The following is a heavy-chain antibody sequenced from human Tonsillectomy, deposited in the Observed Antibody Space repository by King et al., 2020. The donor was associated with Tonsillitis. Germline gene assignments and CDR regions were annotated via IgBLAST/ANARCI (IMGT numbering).Heavy chain of an antibody. V-gene: IGHV3-21*01. J-gene: IGHJ6*02. CDR3: ARGSSAMDV. D-gene: IGHD3-10*01. CDR1: GCSFSSYN. CDR2: ISSSSSYI. Sequence: EVQLVESGGGLVKPGGSLRLSCAASGCSFSSYNMNWVRQAPGKGLEWVSFISSSSSYIYYADSMKGRFTISRDNAKNSLYLQMNSLRAEDTAVYYCARGSSAMDVWGQGTTVTVSS.